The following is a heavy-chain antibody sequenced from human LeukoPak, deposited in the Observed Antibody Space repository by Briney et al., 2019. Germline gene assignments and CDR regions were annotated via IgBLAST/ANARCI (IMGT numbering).Heavy chain of an antibody. Sequence: PGASLRLSCAASGFTFTSYAMTWVRQAPGKGLEWVSSIYAGGGDTYYADSVKGRFTISRDNSMNTLYLQMNSLRADDTAVYYCGRPTKYWLVRGNGVDVWGQGTTVTVSS. CDR3: GRPTKYWLVRGNGVDV. CDR1: GFTFTSYA. J-gene: IGHJ6*02. V-gene: IGHV3-23*01. CDR2: IYAGGGDT. D-gene: IGHD6-19*01.